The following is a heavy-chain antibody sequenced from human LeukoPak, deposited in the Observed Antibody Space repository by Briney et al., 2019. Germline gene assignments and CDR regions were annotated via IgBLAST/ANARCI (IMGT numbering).Heavy chain of an antibody. CDR3: ARGLGDY. CDR1: GGSFSGYY. V-gene: IGHV4-34*01. J-gene: IGHJ4*02. Sequence: PSETLSLXCAVYGGSFSGYYWSWIRQPPGKGLEWIGEINHSGSTNYNPSLKSRVTISVDTSKNQFSLKLSSVTAADTAVYYCARGLGDYWGQGTLVTVSS. CDR2: INHSGST. D-gene: IGHD3-16*01.